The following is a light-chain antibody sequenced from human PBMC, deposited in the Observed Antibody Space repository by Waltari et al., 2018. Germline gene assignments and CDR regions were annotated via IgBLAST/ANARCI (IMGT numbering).Light chain of an antibody. J-gene: IGKJ1*01. Sequence: EIVLTQSPGTLSLSPGERATLACRASQSMSKYLVWYQQKPCQAPRILSYEASIRATGIPDRVSGSGSGTDFSLIISRLGPEDFAVYYCQKYEALPATFGQGTKVEIK. CDR2: EAS. CDR1: QSMSKY. CDR3: QKYEALPAT. V-gene: IGKV3-20*01.